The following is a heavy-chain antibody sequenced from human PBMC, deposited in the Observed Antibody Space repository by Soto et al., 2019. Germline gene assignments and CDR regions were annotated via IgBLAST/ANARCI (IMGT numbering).Heavy chain of an antibody. CDR2: ISETGSHT. Sequence: GSLRLSVEASGFTVTDYDMSWIGQAPGKGLEWVALISETGSHTAYAESVKGRFTISRDNARPSVFLQMNSLRSDDTAVYFCARSLRATSPLTFWAQGTPVTVSS. V-gene: IGHV3-11*06. CDR3: ARSLRATSPLTF. J-gene: IGHJ4*02. D-gene: IGHD7-27*01. CDR1: GFTVTDYD.